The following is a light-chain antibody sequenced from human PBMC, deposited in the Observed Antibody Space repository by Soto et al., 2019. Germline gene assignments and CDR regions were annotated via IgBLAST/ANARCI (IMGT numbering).Light chain of an antibody. Sequence: IVLTQSQGTLSLSLPGSGNLXCRPSQSVSSSYLAWYQQKPGQAPRLLIYAASSRATGIPDRFSGSGSGTDFTLTISRLEPEDFAVYYCQQYGASPEWTFGQGTKVDI. V-gene: IGKV3-20*01. J-gene: IGKJ1*01. CDR1: QSVSSSY. CDR3: QQYGASPEWT. CDR2: AAS.